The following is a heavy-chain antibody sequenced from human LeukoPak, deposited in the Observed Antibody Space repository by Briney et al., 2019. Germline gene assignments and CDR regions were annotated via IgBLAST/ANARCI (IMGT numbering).Heavy chain of an antibody. Sequence: GGSLRLSCAASGFTFSIYAMSWVRQAPGKGLEWVSTISGSGNTTYYADSVQGRFTISGDNSKDTLYLQMNSLRAEDTALYYCAETSTIGGAGSFDYWGQGTLVTVSS. D-gene: IGHD5/OR15-5a*01. CDR2: ISGSGNTT. CDR3: AETSTIGGAGSFDY. J-gene: IGHJ4*02. V-gene: IGHV3-23*01. CDR1: GFTFSIYA.